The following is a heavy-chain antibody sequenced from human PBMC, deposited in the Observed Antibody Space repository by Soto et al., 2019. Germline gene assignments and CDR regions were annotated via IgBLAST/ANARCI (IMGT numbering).Heavy chain of an antibody. Sequence: GASVKVSCKASGYTFTSYGISWVRQAPGQGLEWMGWISAYNGNTNYAQKLQGRVTMTTDTSTSTAYMELRSLRSDETAVYYCARGGHIEWEALGAFDIWGQGTMVTVSS. CDR3: ARGGHIEWEALGAFDI. D-gene: IGHD1-26*01. J-gene: IGHJ3*02. CDR2: ISAYNGNT. V-gene: IGHV1-18*04. CDR1: GYTFTSYG.